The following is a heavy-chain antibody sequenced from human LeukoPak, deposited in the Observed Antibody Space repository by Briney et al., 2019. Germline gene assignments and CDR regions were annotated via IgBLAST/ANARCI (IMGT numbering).Heavy chain of an antibody. CDR3: ARSKDILTGYCFDY. Sequence: SETLSLTCTVSGGSIRSSSYYWGWIRQPPGKGLEWIGSIYYSGSTYYNPSLKSRVTISVDTSKNQFSLKLSSVTAADTAVYYCARSKDILTGYCFDYWGQGTLVTVSS. J-gene: IGHJ4*02. D-gene: IGHD3-9*01. CDR2: IYYSGST. CDR1: GGSIRSSSYY. V-gene: IGHV4-39*07.